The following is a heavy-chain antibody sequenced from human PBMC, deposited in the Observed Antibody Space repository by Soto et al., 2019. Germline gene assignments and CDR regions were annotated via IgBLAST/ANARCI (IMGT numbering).Heavy chain of an antibody. J-gene: IGHJ4*01. V-gene: IGHV3-23*01. CDR2: ISATGGGT. Sequence: PGGSLRLSCAASGFKFSNYAMSWVRQSPGKGLEWVSLISATGGGTYYADSVKGRFNISRDNSQNTLYLQVHSLTAEDTAVYYCAKDRRAGGNYPFYLDFWVHGAQVTDSS. CDR1: GFKFSNYA. CDR3: AKDRRAGGNYPFYLDF. D-gene: IGHD1-7*01.